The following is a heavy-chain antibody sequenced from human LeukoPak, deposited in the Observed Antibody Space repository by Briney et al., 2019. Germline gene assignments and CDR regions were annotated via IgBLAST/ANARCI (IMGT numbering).Heavy chain of an antibody. J-gene: IGHJ4*02. D-gene: IGHD3-3*01. CDR2: MNPNSGNT. V-gene: IGHV1-8*03. CDR3: ARGYDFWSGYCLGY. Sequence: ASVKVSCKASGYTFTSYDINWVRQATGQGLEWMGWMNPNSGNTGYAQKFQGGVTITRNTSISTAYMELSSLRSEDTAVYYCARGYDFWSGYCLGYWGQGTLVTVSS. CDR1: GYTFTSYD.